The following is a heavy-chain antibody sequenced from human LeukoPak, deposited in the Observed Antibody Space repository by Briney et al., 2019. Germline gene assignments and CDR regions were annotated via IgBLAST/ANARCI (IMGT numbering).Heavy chain of an antibody. Sequence: GGSLRLSCAASGFIFGGYAMHWVRQAPGKGLQWLAVISYDGGKTYYADSVEGRFTISRDNSKNTLYLQMNSLRAEDTAVYYCARDPAGSERPLDHWGQGTLVTVSS. J-gene: IGHJ4*02. CDR2: ISYDGGKT. CDR1: GFIFGGYA. V-gene: IGHV3-30-3*01. D-gene: IGHD1-1*01. CDR3: ARDPAGSERPLDH.